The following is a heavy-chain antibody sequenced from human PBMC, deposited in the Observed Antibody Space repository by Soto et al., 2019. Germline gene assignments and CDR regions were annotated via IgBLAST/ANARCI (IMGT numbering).Heavy chain of an antibody. CDR2: IYYSGST. J-gene: IGHJ4*02. Sequence: SSETLSLTCTVSGGSIISSSYYWCGIRQRPGKGLEWIGGIYYSGSTYYNPSLKSRVTISVDTSKNQFSLKLSSVTAADTAVYYCARGGGSGYYYVILWAFDYWGQGTLVTVSS. V-gene: IGHV4-39*01. CDR1: GGSIISSSYY. D-gene: IGHD3-22*01. CDR3: ARGGGSGYYYVILWAFDY.